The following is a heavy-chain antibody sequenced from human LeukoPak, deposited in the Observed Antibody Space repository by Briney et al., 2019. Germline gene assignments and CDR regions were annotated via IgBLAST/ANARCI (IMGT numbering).Heavy chain of an antibody. CDR1: GYSFTSYW. CDR3: ARLTLMITFGGVIAPFDY. J-gene: IGHJ4*02. CDR2: IYPGDSDT. Sequence: GESLKISCKGSGYSFTSYWIGWVRQMPGKGLEWMGIIYPGDSDTRYSPSFQGQVTISADKSFSTAYLQWSSLKASDTAMYYCARLTLMITFGGVIAPFDYWGQGTLVTVSS. V-gene: IGHV5-51*01. D-gene: IGHD3-16*02.